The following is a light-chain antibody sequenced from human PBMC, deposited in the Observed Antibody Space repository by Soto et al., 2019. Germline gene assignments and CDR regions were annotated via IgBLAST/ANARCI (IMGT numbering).Light chain of an antibody. CDR1: QSLTSRY. Sequence: EIVLTQSPGTLSLSPGERFTLSCSSSQSLTSRYLAWYQQKAGQAPRLLMYESSSRATGIPDRFSGSGSGTDFTLTISRLEPEDFGVYYCQQSSRSPITFGQGTRLEIK. V-gene: IGKV3-20*01. J-gene: IGKJ5*01. CDR3: QQSSRSPIT. CDR2: ESS.